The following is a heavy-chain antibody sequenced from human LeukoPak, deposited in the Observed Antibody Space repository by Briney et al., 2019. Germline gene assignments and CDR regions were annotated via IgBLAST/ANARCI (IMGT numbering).Heavy chain of an antibody. D-gene: IGHD4-23*01. V-gene: IGHV4-39*02. J-gene: IGHJ6*02. Sequence: PSETLSLTCIVSGGSISSISSNNYHWGWIRQPPGKGLEWIGSIYYSGSTYYNPSLKSRVTISVDTSKNQFSLRLSSVTAADTALYYCAREMGVVTAHGIDVWGQGTTVTVSS. CDR1: GGSISSISSNNYH. CDR3: AREMGVVTAHGIDV. CDR2: IYYSGST.